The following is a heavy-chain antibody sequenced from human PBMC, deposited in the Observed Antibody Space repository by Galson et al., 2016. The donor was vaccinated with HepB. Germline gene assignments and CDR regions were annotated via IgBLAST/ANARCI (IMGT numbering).Heavy chain of an antibody. CDR3: ARGRDSGFSYYFDY. Sequence: SLRLSCAASGFGVSNSYMSWVRQAPGKGLEWVAVIYSGGGTNYADSVKGRFTISRDISKNTLDLQINSLRAEDMAVYYCARGRDSGFSYYFDYWGQGTLVAVSS. V-gene: IGHV3-53*01. CDR2: IYSGGGT. J-gene: IGHJ4*02. D-gene: IGHD3-22*01. CDR1: GFGVSNSY.